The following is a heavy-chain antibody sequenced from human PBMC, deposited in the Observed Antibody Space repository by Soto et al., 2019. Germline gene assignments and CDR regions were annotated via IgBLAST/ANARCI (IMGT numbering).Heavy chain of an antibody. CDR2: ISYDGSSK. D-gene: IGHD3-3*01. J-gene: IGHJ3*02. Sequence: AGGSLRLSCAASGFTFSSYAMHWVRQAPGKGLEWVAVISYDGSSKYYADSVKGRFTISRDNSKNTLYLQMNSLRAEDTAVYYCARDFSPVSFWSGYFHPHDAFDIWGQGTMVTVSS. CDR1: GFTFSSYA. V-gene: IGHV3-30-3*01. CDR3: ARDFSPVSFWSGYFHPHDAFDI.